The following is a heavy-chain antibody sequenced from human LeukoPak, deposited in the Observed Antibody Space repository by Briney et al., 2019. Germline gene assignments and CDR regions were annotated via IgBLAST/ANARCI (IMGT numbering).Heavy chain of an antibody. CDR3: ARDSNCGSGTYVY. J-gene: IGHJ4*02. CDR2: ISSSSSYI. Sequence: PGGSLRLSCAASGFTFSSYEMNWVRQAPGKGLEWVSSISSSSSYIYYADSVKGRFTISRDNAKNSLYLQMNSLRAEDTAVYYCARDSNCGSGTYVYWGQGTLVTVSS. V-gene: IGHV3-21*01. CDR1: GFTFSSYE. D-gene: IGHD3-10*01.